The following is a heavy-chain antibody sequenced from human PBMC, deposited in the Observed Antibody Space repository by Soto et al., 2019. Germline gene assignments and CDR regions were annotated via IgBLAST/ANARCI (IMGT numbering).Heavy chain of an antibody. CDR1: GGTFSSYA. D-gene: IGHD1-26*01. V-gene: IGHV1-69*13. CDR3: ARVRGSYFYFDY. Sequence: GASVKVSCKASGGTFSSYAISWVRQAPGQGLEWMGGIIPIFGTANYAQKFQGRVTITADESTSTAYMELSSLRSEDTAVYYCARVRGSYFYFDYWGQGTLVTVSS. J-gene: IGHJ4*02. CDR2: IIPIFGTA.